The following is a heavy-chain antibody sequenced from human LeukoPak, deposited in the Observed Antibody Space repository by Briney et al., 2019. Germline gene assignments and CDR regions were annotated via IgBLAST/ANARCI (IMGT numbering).Heavy chain of an antibody. CDR2: VDYSGST. CDR3: ARQWGSNDYDYWLGDLVFDY. CDR1: GGSMSRSNYY. D-gene: IGHD5-12*01. V-gene: IGHV4-39*01. J-gene: IGHJ4*02. Sequence: SETLSLTCTVSGGSMSRSNYYWGWVRQPPGKGLEWIGSVDYSGSTYYNSSLKSRVTISVDTSKKQFSLNLNSVTAADMAVYYCARQWGSNDYDYWLGDLVFDYWGQGTLVTVSS.